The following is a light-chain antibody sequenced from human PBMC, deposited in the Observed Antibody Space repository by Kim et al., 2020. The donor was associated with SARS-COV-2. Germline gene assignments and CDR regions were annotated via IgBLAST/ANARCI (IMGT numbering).Light chain of an antibody. CDR2: GAS. CDR3: QQYNNKPPLT. CDR1: ESISRN. J-gene: IGKJ4*01. V-gene: IGKV3-15*01. Sequence: EIVMTQSPATLSVSPGERATLSCRASESISRNVAWYQQKPGQAPRLLIYGASTRATGIPTRFSGSGSGTEFSLTISSLQSEDFAVYYCQQYNNKPPLTFGGGTKVDIK.